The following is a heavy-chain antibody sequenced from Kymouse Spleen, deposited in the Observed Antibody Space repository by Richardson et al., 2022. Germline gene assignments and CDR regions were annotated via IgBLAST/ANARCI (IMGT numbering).Heavy chain of an antibody. J-gene: IGHJ4*02. Sequence: EVQLVESGGGLVQPGGSLKLSCAASGFTFSGSAMHWVRQASGKGLEWVGRIRSKANSYATAYAASVKGRFTISRDDSKNTAYLQMNSLKTEDTAVYYCTPDILTGYSNFDYWGQGTLVTVSS. D-gene: IGHD3-9*01. CDR2: IRSKANSYAT. CDR1: GFTFSGSA. CDR3: TPDILTGYSNFDY. V-gene: IGHV3-73*02.